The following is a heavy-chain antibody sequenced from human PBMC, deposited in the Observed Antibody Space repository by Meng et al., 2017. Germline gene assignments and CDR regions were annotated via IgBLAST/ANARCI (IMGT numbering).Heavy chain of an antibody. CDR3: AREGGYCSGGSCYSIMHNWFDP. CDR2: IYYSGST. D-gene: IGHD2-15*01. Sequence: VQLWESVPGLVKPSTPLSLTCTVSGGSISSGGYYWSWIRQHPGKGLEWIGYIYYSGSTYYNPSLKSRVTISVDTSKNQFSLKLSSVTAADTAVYYCAREGGYCSGGSCYSIMHNWFDPWGQGTLVTVSS. V-gene: IGHV4-31*03. J-gene: IGHJ5*02. CDR1: GGSISSGGYY.